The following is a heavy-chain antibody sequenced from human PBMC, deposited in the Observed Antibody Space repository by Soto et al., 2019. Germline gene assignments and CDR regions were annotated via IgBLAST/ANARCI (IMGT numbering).Heavy chain of an antibody. CDR2: MNPNSGNT. CDR3: AGFGCYDSSGPVGFDP. D-gene: IGHD3-22*01. CDR1: GYTFTSYD. Sequence: ASVKVSCKASGYTFTSYDINWVRQATGQGLEWMGWMNPNSGNTGYAQKFQGRVTMTRNTSISTAYMELSSLRSEDTAVYYCAGFGCYDSSGPVGFDPCGQGTLVTVSS. J-gene: IGHJ5*02. V-gene: IGHV1-8*01.